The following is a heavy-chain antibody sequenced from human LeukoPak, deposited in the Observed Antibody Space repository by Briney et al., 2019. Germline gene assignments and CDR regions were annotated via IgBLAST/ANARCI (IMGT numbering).Heavy chain of an antibody. Sequence: SETLSLTCTVSGGSISTISYYWGWIRQPPGKGLEWIGSIYYSGSTYYNPSLKSRVTISVDTSKNQFSLKLSSVTAADTAVYYCARQYSGSYWRYDAFDIWGQGTMVTVSS. D-gene: IGHD1-26*01. J-gene: IGHJ3*02. CDR2: IYYSGST. CDR1: GGSISTISYY. V-gene: IGHV4-39*01. CDR3: ARQYSGSYWRYDAFDI.